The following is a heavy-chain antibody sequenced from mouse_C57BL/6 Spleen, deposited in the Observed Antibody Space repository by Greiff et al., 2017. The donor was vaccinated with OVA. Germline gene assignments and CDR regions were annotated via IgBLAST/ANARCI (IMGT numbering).Heavy chain of an antibody. CDR3: ARAVVAPYFDV. CDR1: GYAFTNYL. V-gene: IGHV1-54*01. Sequence: QVQLQQSGAELVRPGTSVKVSCKASGYAFTNYLIEWVKQRPGQGLEWIGVLNPGSGGTNYNEKFKGKATLTADKSSSTAYMQLSSLTSEDSAVYFCARAVVAPYFDVWGTGTTVTVSS. J-gene: IGHJ1*03. CDR2: LNPGSGGT. D-gene: IGHD1-1*01.